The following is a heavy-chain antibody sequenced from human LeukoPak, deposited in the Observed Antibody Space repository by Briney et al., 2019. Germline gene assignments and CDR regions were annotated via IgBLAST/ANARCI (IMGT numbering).Heavy chain of an antibody. CDR1: GYPFSTWE. J-gene: IGHJ5*02. CDR3: ARGPRNVP. Sequence: ASVKVSCKTSGYPFSTWEINWVRQATGQGLEWLGWVHPDSGNTDYAQKFRGRVTMSRDTSTSTAYMELSGLRLDDTAVYFCARGPRNVPWGQGTLVTVSS. D-gene: IGHD1-1*01. V-gene: IGHV1-8*01. CDR2: VHPDSGNT.